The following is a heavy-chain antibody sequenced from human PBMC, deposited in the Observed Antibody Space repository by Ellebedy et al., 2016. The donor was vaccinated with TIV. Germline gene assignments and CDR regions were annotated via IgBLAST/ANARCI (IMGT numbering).Heavy chain of an antibody. CDR3: AAKGAGWNYYYYGMDV. CDR1: GFTFTNSA. CDR2: IVVGSGNT. Sequence: ASVKVSCKASGFTFTNSAVQWVRQARGQRLEWIGWIVVGSGNTNYAQKFQERVTITRDMSTSTAYMELSSLRSEDTAVYYCAAKGAGWNYYYYGMDVWGQGTTVTVSS. D-gene: IGHD2-15*01. J-gene: IGHJ6*02. V-gene: IGHV1-58*01.